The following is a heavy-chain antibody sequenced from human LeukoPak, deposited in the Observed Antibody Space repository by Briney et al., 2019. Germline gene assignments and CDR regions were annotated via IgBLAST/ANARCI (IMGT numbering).Heavy chain of an antibody. CDR3: ARVRDSSSWFSFYFDY. Sequence: GGSLRLFCAASGSNCSNYDMHWVRQAQGKGLGWVAFIRYDGTNKYYADSVKGRFTISRDNSKNTLYLQMSSLRPEDTAVYYCARVRDSSSWFSFYFDYWGQGTLVTVSS. V-gene: IGHV3-30*02. CDR2: IRYDGTNK. CDR1: GSNCSNYD. J-gene: IGHJ4*02. D-gene: IGHD6-13*01.